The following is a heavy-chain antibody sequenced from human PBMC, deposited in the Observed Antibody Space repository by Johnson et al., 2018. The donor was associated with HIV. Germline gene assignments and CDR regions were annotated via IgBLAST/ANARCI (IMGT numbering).Heavy chain of an antibody. V-gene: IGHV3-9*01. D-gene: IGHD3-16*01. Sequence: VQLVESGGGLVQPGRSLRLSCVASGFTFDDYAMHWVRQAPGKGLEWVSGISWNSGSIGYADSVKGRFTISRDNAKNSLYLQMNSLRAEDTALYYFARSHYVWGSYTRKGAFDIWGQGTMVTVSS. CDR2: ISWNSGSI. CDR3: ARSHYVWGSYTRKGAFDI. J-gene: IGHJ3*02. CDR1: GFTFDDYA.